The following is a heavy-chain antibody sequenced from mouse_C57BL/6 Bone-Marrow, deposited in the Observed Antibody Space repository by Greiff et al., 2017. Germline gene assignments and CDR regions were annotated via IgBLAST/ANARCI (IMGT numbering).Heavy chain of an antibody. CDR2: IYPYNGGT. D-gene: IGHD3-3*01. CDR1: GYTFTDYY. Sequence: VQLQQSGPVLVKPGASVKMSCKASGYTFTDYYMNWVKPSPGQSLEWIGVIYPYNGGTSYNQKFKGKATLTVDKSSSTAYMELNSLTSEDSAVYYCARRAGYWGQGTTRTVSS. CDR3: ARRAGY. J-gene: IGHJ2*01. V-gene: IGHV1-19*01.